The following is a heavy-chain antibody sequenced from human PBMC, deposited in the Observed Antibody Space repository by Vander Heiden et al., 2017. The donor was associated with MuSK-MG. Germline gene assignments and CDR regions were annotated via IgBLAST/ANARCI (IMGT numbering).Heavy chain of an antibody. CDR3: ARDKGFEGVRSYSYYGMDV. CDR2: VYTSRST. Sequence: QVQLQESGPGLVKPSETLSLTCTVSGGSISSYYWSWIPQPAGKGLEWIGRVYTSRSTNYNPSLKRRVTMSVETSKNQFSLKLSSVTAADTAVYYCARDKGFEGVRSYSYYGMDVWGQGTTVTVSS. J-gene: IGHJ6*02. D-gene: IGHD3-10*01. V-gene: IGHV4-4*07. CDR1: GGSISSYY.